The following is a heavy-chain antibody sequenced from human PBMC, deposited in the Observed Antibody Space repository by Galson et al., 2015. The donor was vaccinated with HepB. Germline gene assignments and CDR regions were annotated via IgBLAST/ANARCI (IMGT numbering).Heavy chain of an antibody. CDR2: FDPEDGET. CDR3: ATGRDYGDYSTAEYFQH. CDR1: GYTLTELS. V-gene: IGHV1-24*01. J-gene: IGHJ1*01. D-gene: IGHD4-17*01. Sequence: SVKVSCKVSGYTLTELSMHWVRQAPGKGLEWMGGFDPEDGETIYAQKFQGRVTMTEDTSTDTAYMELSSLRSEDTAVYYCATGRDYGDYSTAEYFQHWGQGTLVTVSS.